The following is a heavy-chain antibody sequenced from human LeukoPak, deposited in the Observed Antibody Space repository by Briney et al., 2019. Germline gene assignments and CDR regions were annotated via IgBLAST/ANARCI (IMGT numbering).Heavy chain of an antibody. CDR3: ARDVRGYDFWSGYYSLYFDY. V-gene: IGHV4-34*01. J-gene: IGHJ4*02. CDR1: GGSFSGYY. Sequence: SETLSLTCAVYGGSFSGYYWSWIRQPPGKGLEWIGEINHSGSTNYNPSLKSRVTISVDTSKNQFSLKLSSVTAADTAVYYCARDVRGYDFWSGYYSLYFDYWGQGTLVTVSS. D-gene: IGHD3-3*01. CDR2: INHSGST.